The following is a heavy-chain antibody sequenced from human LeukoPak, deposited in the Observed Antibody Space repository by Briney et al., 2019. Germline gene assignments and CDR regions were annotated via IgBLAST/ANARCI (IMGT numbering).Heavy chain of an antibody. J-gene: IGHJ5*01. CDR2: INPNSGDT. Sequence: ASVKVSCKASGYTFTSYYMHWVRQAPGQGLEWMGWINPNSGDTNYAQNFQGRVTMTRDTSISTAYMELSRPRSDDTAVYYCARPGGVVTNFYDNWFDPWGQGTLVTVSS. D-gene: IGHD4-23*01. CDR3: ARPGGVVTNFYDNWFDP. CDR1: GYTFTSYY. V-gene: IGHV1-2*02.